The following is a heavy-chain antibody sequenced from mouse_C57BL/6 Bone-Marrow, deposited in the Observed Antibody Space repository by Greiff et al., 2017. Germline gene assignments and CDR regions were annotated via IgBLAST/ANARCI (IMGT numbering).Heavy chain of an antibody. Sequence: QVQLQQSGAELARPGASVKLSCKASGYTFTSYGISWVKQRTGQGLEWIGEIYPRSGNTYYNEKFKGKATLTADKSSRTAYMELRSLTSEDSAVYFCARLGYPGLVAYWGQGTLVTVSA. CDR3: ARLGYPGLVAY. D-gene: IGHD3-1*01. V-gene: IGHV1-81*01. CDR1: GYTFTSYG. J-gene: IGHJ3*01. CDR2: IYPRSGNT.